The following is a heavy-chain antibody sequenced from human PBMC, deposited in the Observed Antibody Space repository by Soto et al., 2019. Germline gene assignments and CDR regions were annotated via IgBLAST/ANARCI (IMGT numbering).Heavy chain of an antibody. V-gene: IGHV4-31*03. D-gene: IGHD3-10*01. CDR2: IYYSGST. CDR1: GGSISSGGYY. CDR3: AKYYGSGSYYKAWFDP. Sequence: PSETLSLTCTVSGGSISSGGYYWSWIRQHPGKGLEWIGYIYYSGSTYYNLSLKSRVTISVDTSKNQFSLKLSSVTAADTAVYYCAKYYGSGSYYKAWFDPWGQGTLVTVSS. J-gene: IGHJ5*02.